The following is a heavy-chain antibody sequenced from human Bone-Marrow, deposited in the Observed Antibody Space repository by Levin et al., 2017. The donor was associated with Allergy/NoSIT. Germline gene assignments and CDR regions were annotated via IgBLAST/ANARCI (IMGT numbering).Heavy chain of an antibody. CDR2: INSSESA. CDR1: GGPFSGYS. D-gene: IGHD2-2*01. CDR3: ARLGRESGPATEDY. J-gene: IGHJ4*02. V-gene: IGHV4-34*01. Sequence: SETLSLTCVGSGGPFSGYSWGGVGRSPGKGREGKGEINSSESAFYNPSPKSRVPMSEDGHKKQFSLKMTSLTAADTGIYYCARLGRESGPATEDYWGQGTLVTVS.